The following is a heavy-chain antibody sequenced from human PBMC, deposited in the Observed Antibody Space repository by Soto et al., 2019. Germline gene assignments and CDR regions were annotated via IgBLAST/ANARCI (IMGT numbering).Heavy chain of an antibody. CDR1: GGYISSYY. D-gene: IGHD2-2*01. CDR3: ARAFGSTMPSLF. Sequence: SETLSLTCTVSGGYISSYYWTWIRQPPGKGLEWIGYIYYSGSTNYNPSLKSRVTMSIDTSKNQFSLKLSSVTAADTAVYYCARAFGSTMPSLFWGQGTLVTSPQ. CDR2: IYYSGST. J-gene: IGHJ4*02. V-gene: IGHV4-59*01.